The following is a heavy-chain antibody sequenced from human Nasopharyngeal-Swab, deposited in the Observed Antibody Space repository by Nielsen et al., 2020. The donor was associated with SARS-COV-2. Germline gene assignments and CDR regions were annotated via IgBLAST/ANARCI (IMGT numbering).Heavy chain of an antibody. CDR1: GFIFSVSA. J-gene: IGHJ4*02. CDR2: IGDKDHNYAT. Sequence: GESLKLSCASSGFIFSVSAMPWVRQASGKVLEWVGRIGDKDHNYATTYGAAVKGRFTISRDDSKNTAFLQMDSLKTEDTALYYCTTDYYFDYWGQGTLVTVSS. V-gene: IGHV3-73*01. CDR3: TTDYYFDY.